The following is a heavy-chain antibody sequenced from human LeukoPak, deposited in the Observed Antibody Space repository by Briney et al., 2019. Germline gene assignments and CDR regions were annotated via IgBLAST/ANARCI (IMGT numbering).Heavy chain of an antibody. J-gene: IGHJ5*02. CDR1: GYTFTSYG. D-gene: IGHD2-2*02. V-gene: IGHV1-18*01. CDR3: ARSMGYCSSTSCYINWFDP. CDR2: ISAYNGNT. Sequence: ASVKVSCKASGYTFTSYGISWVRQAPGQGLEWMGWISAYNGNTNYAQKLQGRVTMTTDTSTSTAYMELRSLRSDDTAVYYCARSMGYCSSTSCYINWFDPWGQGTLVTVSS.